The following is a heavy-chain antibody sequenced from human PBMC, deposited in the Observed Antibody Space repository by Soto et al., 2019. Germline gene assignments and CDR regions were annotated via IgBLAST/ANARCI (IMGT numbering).Heavy chain of an antibody. CDR2: INPNSVGT. D-gene: IGHD6-19*01. Sequence: ASVKVSCKASGYTFTGYYMHWVRQAPGQGLEWMGWINPNSVGTNFAQNFQGCFPLTRDTSFSTAYMELSRLCFDDTAVYYWPRAGRSGWFDYWGQGTLVTVSS. CDR1: GYTFTGYY. V-gene: IGHV1-2*04. CDR3: PRAGRSGWFDY. J-gene: IGHJ4*02.